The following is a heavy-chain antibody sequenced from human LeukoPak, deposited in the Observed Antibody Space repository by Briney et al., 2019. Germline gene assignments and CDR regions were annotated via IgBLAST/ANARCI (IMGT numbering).Heavy chain of an antibody. Sequence: SETLSLTCTFSGGSISSYYWSWIRQPPGKGLELIGYISNSGSTNYNPSLKSRVTMSVDTSKDQFSLNLTSVTAADTAVYYCARESYDSSGYESWGQGTLVTVSS. V-gene: IGHV4-4*08. J-gene: IGHJ4*02. CDR1: GGSISSYY. CDR2: ISNSGST. CDR3: ARESYDSSGYES. D-gene: IGHD3-22*01.